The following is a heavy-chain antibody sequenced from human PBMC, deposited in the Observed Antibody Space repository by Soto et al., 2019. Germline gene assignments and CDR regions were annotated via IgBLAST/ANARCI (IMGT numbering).Heavy chain of an antibody. J-gene: IGHJ4*02. D-gene: IGHD3-10*01. Sequence: QIQLVQSGAEVKKPGASVKVSCKASGYTFTSYGISWVRQAPGQGLEWMGWISDYNHNAYYAQKLQGRVTMTTDTSTTTAYMDLRSLSADETAEYYCASVVRGVISTYWGQGTLVTVSS. CDR2: ISDYNHNA. V-gene: IGHV1-18*04. CDR1: GYTFTSYG. CDR3: ASVVRGVISTY.